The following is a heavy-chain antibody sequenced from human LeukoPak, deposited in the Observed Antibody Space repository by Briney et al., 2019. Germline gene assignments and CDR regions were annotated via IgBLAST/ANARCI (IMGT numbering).Heavy chain of an antibody. V-gene: IGHV4-59*08. Sequence: SETLSLTCTVSGGSISSHYWSWLRLPPGKGLEWIGYIYYIGTPNYNPSLKSRVTISIHTSKRHFSLKLSSVTAADTAVYYCARGAQGSGHWFDPWGQGTLVTVSS. J-gene: IGHJ5*02. CDR1: GGSISSHY. CDR3: ARGAQGSGHWFDP. D-gene: IGHD3-10*01. CDR2: IYYIGTP.